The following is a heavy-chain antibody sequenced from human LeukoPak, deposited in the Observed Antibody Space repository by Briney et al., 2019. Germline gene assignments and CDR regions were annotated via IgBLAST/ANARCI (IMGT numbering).Heavy chain of an antibody. D-gene: IGHD4-17*01. Sequence: GAALKISCKGSGYSFTTYWIGWVRQMPGKGLEWMGIIYPGDSDPRYSPSFQGQVTISAGTAISAAYLQWSSLKASDSAMYYCARRGYGDGVDYWGQGTLVTVSS. CDR2: IYPGDSDP. J-gene: IGHJ4*02. CDR3: ARRGYGDGVDY. V-gene: IGHV5-51*01. CDR1: GYSFTTYW.